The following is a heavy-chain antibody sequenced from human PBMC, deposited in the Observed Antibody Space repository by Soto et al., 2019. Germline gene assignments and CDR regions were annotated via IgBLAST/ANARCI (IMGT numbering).Heavy chain of an antibody. CDR2: MNPNSGNT. CDR3: ARGVGPAAIPRYYYYYGMDV. J-gene: IGHJ6*02. V-gene: IGHV1-8*01. D-gene: IGHD2-2*02. Sequence: ASVKVSCKASGYTFTSYDISWVRQATGQGLEWMGWMNPNSGNTGYAQKFQGRVTMTRNTSISTAYMELSSLRSEDTAVYYCARGVGPAAIPRYYYYYGMDVWGQGTTVTVSS. CDR1: GYTFTSYD.